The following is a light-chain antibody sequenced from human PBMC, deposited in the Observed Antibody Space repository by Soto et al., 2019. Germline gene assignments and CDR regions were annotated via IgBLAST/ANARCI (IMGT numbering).Light chain of an antibody. CDR3: AAWDDGMRAWV. Sequence: QSVLTQSPSASATPGQRVTISCSGSYSNIGGNSVNWFQQLPRSAPKLLIYADSQRPSGVPDRFSGSKSGTSASLAISGLQSEDEADYYCAAWDDGMRAWVFGGGTKVT. J-gene: IGLJ3*02. CDR1: YSNIGGNS. CDR2: ADS. V-gene: IGLV1-44*01.